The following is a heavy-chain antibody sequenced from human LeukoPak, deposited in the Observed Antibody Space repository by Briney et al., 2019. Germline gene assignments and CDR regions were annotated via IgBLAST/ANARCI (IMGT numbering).Heavy chain of an antibody. J-gene: IGHJ3*02. D-gene: IGHD2-2*01. CDR2: IKEDGSEK. CDR1: GFTFSSHW. V-gene: IGHV3-7*01. Sequence: PGGSLRLSCAASGFTFSSHWMSWVRQAPGKGLEWVANIKEDGSEKYYVDSVKGRFTISRDNAKNSLYLQMNSLRAEDTAVYYCARLVDCSSTSCYSGAFDIWGQGTMVTVSS. CDR3: ARLVDCSSTSCYSGAFDI.